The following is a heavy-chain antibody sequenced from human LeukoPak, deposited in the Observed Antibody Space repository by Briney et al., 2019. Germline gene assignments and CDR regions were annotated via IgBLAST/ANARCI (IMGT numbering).Heavy chain of an antibody. CDR1: GYTFTSYG. J-gene: IGHJ4*02. CDR3: ATDSGRYFDWSLFDY. Sequence: ASVKVSRKASGYTFTSYGISWVRQAPGQGLEWMGWISAYNGNTNYAQKLQGRVTMTTDTSTSTAYMELRSLRSDDTAVYYCATDSGRYFDWSLFDYWGQGTLVTVSS. CDR2: ISAYNGNT. V-gene: IGHV1-18*01. D-gene: IGHD3-9*01.